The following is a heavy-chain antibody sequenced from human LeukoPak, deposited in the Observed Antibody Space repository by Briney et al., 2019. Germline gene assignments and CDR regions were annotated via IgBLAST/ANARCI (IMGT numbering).Heavy chain of an antibody. Sequence: GGSLRLSCAASGFKYDDFVMYWVRQAPGKGLEWVSGINWNSGSIDYADSVKGRFTISRDNAKNSVYLQMNSLRVEDTAVYYCVSRLRGYSWNYWGQGTLVTVSS. V-gene: IGHV3-9*01. D-gene: IGHD1-1*01. CDR1: GFKYDDFV. CDR2: INWNSGSI. J-gene: IGHJ4*02. CDR3: VSRLRGYSWNY.